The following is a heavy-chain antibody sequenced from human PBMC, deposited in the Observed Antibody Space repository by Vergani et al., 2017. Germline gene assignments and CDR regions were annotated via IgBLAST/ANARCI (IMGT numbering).Heavy chain of an antibody. CDR1: GGSFGGYY. D-gene: IGHD2-15*01. CDR2: IYYSGST. V-gene: IGHV4-34*01. Sequence: QVQLPQWGPGLLKPSETLSLTSAVYGGSFGGYYWSWIRNPPGKGLEWIGYIYYSGSTYYTPSLKSRVTISVDTSKNQFSLKLSSVTAADTAVYYCTRHWAVVAANNWFDPWGQGTLVTVSS. J-gene: IGHJ5*02. CDR3: TRHWAVVAANNWFDP.